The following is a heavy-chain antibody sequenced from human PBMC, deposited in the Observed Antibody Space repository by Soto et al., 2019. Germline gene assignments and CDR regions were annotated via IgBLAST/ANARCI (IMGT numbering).Heavy chain of an antibody. CDR3: ARDIAAAANYYYGMDV. Sequence: ASVKVSCKASGYTFTSYGISWVRQAPGQGLEWMGWISAYNGNTNYAQKLQGRVTMTTDTSTSTAYMELRSLRSDDTAVYYCARDIAAAANYYYGMDVWGQGTTVTVSS. CDR1: GYTFTSYG. CDR2: ISAYNGNT. V-gene: IGHV1-18*01. D-gene: IGHD6-13*01. J-gene: IGHJ6*02.